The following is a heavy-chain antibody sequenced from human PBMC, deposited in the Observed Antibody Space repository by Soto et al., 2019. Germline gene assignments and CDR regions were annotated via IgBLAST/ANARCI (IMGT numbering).Heavy chain of an antibody. Sequence: QVQLVQSGAEVKNPGASVKVSCWTSGYTFIGYDINWLRQATGQGLEWMGWINPDSGNTGYSQTLQGRLTLTRDTSTSTAYMELTNLRSEDTAVYYCARGGKTMREVPRLDPWGRGTQVTVS. J-gene: IGHJ5*02. D-gene: IGHD2-2*01. CDR1: GYTFIGYD. V-gene: IGHV1-8*01. CDR3: ARGGKTMREVPRLDP. CDR2: INPDSGNT.